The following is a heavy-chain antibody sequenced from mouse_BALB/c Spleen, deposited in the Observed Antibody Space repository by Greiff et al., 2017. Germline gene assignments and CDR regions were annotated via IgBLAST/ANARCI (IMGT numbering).Heavy chain of an antibody. D-gene: IGHD2-1*01. CDR3: ATYGNHWYFDV. CDR2: IDPSDSET. J-gene: IGHJ1*01. CDR1: GYTFTSYW. Sequence: VQLQQPGAELVKPGAPVKLSCKASGYTFTSYWMNWVKQRPGRGLEWIGRIDPSDSETHYNQKFKDKATLTVDKSSSTAYIQLSSLTSEDSAVYYCATYGNHWYFDVWGAGTTVTVSS. V-gene: IGHV1-69*02.